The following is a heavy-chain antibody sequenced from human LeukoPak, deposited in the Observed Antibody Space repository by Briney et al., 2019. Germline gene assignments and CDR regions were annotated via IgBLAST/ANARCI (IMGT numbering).Heavy chain of an antibody. D-gene: IGHD1-1*01. J-gene: IGHJ6*03. Sequence: GGSLRLSCAASGFTFSSYWTSWVRRAPGKGLEWVANIKQDGSEKYYVDSVKGRFTISRDNAKNSLYLQMNSLRAEDTAVYYCARDTTVPQAYYYMDVWGKGTTVTVSS. CDR3: ARDTTVPQAYYYMDV. V-gene: IGHV3-7*01. CDR2: IKQDGSEK. CDR1: GFTFSSYW.